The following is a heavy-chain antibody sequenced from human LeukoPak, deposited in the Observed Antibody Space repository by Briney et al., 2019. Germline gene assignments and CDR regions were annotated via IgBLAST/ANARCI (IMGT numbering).Heavy chain of an antibody. Sequence: GASVKVSCKASGYTFTGYYMHWVRQAPGQGLERVGRINPNSGGTNYAQKFQGRVTMTRDTSISTAYMELSRLRSDDTAVYYCARDHYDSSGYSMGYWGQGTLVTVSS. CDR2: INPNSGGT. CDR3: ARDHYDSSGYSMGY. J-gene: IGHJ4*02. CDR1: GYTFTGYY. D-gene: IGHD3-22*01. V-gene: IGHV1-2*06.